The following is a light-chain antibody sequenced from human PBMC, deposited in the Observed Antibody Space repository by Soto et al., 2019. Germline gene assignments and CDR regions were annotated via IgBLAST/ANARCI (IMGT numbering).Light chain of an antibody. J-gene: IGLJ3*02. CDR3: SSWTSSTTQV. CDR2: EVN. V-gene: IGLV2-14*01. Sequence: QSALTQPASVSGSPGQSITISCTGISSDVGGYNFVSWYQQHPGKAPKLMIYEVNNRPSGVSNRFSGSKSGNTASLTISGLQPEDEADYYCSSWTSSTTQVLGGGTKLTVL. CDR1: SSDVGGYNF.